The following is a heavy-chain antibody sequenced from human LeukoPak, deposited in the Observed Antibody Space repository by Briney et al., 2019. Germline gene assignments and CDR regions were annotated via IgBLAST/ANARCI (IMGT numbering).Heavy chain of an antibody. Sequence: GGSLRLSCITSGFAFNTYAMHWVRQAPGKGLEWVSGISWNSGSIGYADSVKGRFTISRDNAKNSLYLQMNSLRAEDTALYYCAKVRGYSYGYFDYWGQGTLVTVSS. CDR3: AKVRGYSYGYFDY. V-gene: IGHV3-9*01. J-gene: IGHJ4*02. CDR1: GFAFNTYA. D-gene: IGHD5-18*01. CDR2: ISWNSGSI.